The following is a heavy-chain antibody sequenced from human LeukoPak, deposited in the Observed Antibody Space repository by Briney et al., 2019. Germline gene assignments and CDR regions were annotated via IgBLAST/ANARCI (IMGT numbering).Heavy chain of an antibody. CDR2: IKHSGSS. CDR1: GETLRYYY. J-gene: IGHJ4*02. CDR3: ARCLQWPLRRCFDY. D-gene: IGHD2-15*01. Sequence: SETLSLTFAVYGETLRYYYWTWIRQPPGQGLEWGGEIKHSGSSDCNPSLKRRVTISVDTSKNKFSLRLSSVTAADTAVYYCARCLQWPLRRCFDYWGQGTLVTVSS. V-gene: IGHV4-34*01.